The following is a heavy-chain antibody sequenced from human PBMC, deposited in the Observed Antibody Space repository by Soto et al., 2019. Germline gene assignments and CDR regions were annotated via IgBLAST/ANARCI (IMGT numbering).Heavy chain of an antibody. CDR1: GYTFTKFH. V-gene: IGHV1-46*01. D-gene: IGHD3-22*01. CDR2: IDPSGGVT. Sequence: QVQLIQFGAEVKKPGASVKVSCNASGYTFTKFHIHWVRQAPGQGLEWMGMIDPSGGVTRDAQRFQGRITLTRDTSTSSVYMELRSLTSEDTAVYYCARDAIGHDNYETIGYYFDHWGQGTLVTVSS. CDR3: ARDAIGHDNYETIGYYFDH. J-gene: IGHJ4*02.